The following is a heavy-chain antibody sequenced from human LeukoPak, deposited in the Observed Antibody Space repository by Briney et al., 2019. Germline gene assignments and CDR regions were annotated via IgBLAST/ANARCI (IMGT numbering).Heavy chain of an antibody. D-gene: IGHD5-24*01. Sequence: PSETLSLTCTVSGYSISSGYYWGWIRQPPGKGLEWIGSIYYSGSTYYNPSLKSRVTISVDTSKNQFSLKLSSVTAADTAVYYCARGVQMYAFDIWGQGTMVTVSS. CDR3: ARGVQMYAFDI. J-gene: IGHJ3*02. CDR1: GYSISSGYY. V-gene: IGHV4-38-2*02. CDR2: IYYSGST.